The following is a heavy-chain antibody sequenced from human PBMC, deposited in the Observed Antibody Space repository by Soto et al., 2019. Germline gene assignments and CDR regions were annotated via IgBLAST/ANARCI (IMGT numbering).Heavy chain of an antibody. CDR1: GFSLSTSGVG. Sequence: QITLKESGPTLVKPTQTLTLTCTFSGFSLSTSGVGVGWIRQPPGKALEWLALIYWDDDKRYSPSLKSRLTITKDTSXXQXVPXMTNMDPVDTATYYCAHSKGVLTGDFNYYYYGMDVWGQGTTVTVSS. V-gene: IGHV2-5*02. J-gene: IGHJ6*02. CDR3: AHSKGVLTGDFNYYYYGMDV. CDR2: IYWDDDK. D-gene: IGHD7-27*01.